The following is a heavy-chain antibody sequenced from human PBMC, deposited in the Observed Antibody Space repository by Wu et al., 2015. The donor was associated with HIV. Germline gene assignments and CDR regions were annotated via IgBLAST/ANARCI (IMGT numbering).Heavy chain of an antibody. D-gene: IGHD2-2*02. Sequence: EVQVVQSGAEVKRPGATVKISCKVSGLTFKDHYMHWVKQVPGKGLEWMGFIDPEDGETVYVERFQGRVTMTADTSTDTAYMELSSLRSEDTAVYYCTRAARGSCPTTSCYTLDSWGQGTPVTVSS. J-gene: IGHJ4*02. CDR1: GLTFKDHY. V-gene: IGHV1-69-2*01. CDR3: TRAARGSCPTTSCYTLDS. CDR2: IDPEDGET.